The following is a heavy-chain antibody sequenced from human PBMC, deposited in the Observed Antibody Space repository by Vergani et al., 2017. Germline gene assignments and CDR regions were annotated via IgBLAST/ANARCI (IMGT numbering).Heavy chain of an antibody. CDR1: GYTFTNYT. V-gene: IGHV1-3*01. CDR2: INADNGNT. J-gene: IGHJ4*02. D-gene: IGHD6-13*01. CDR3: ARVKDTSGWFVFWDC. Sequence: QVLLVQSGPEVKKPGASVKVSCKASGYTFTNYTIHWVRQAPGQRLEWMGWINADNGNTKYSQKFQGRVTISSETSASTAYMELSSLRSEDTAVYYCARVKDTSGWFVFWDCWGQGTLVTVSS.